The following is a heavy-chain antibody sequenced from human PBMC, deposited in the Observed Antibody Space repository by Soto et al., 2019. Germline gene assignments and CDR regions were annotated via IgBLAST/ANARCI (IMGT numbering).Heavy chain of an antibody. CDR1: VYIFTGYY. V-gene: IGHV1-2*04. CDR3: ARATEYYYDSSGYPSYYYYDMDV. J-gene: IGHJ6*02. D-gene: IGHD3-22*01. Sequence: ASVQVSRQASVYIFTGYYLHSLRQSPAQGLEWVGWNNPNRGGTNYAQKFQGWVTMTRDTSISTADMELSRLRSDDTAVYYCARATEYYYDSSGYPSYYYYDMDVWGQGTTVTVSS. CDR2: NNPNRGGT.